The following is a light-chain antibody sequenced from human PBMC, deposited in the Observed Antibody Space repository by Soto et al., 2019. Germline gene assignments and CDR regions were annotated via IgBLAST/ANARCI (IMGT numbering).Light chain of an antibody. J-gene: IGKJ1*01. CDR2: DAS. CDR1: QSIRNW. CDR3: QQYNTYST. Sequence: DIQMTQSPSTLSASVGDRVTITCRASQSIRNWLAWYQQRPGKAPKLLIYDASSLESGVPSRFSGSGSGTEFTLTISSLQPDDFATYFCQQYNTYSTFGQGTKVDLK. V-gene: IGKV1-5*01.